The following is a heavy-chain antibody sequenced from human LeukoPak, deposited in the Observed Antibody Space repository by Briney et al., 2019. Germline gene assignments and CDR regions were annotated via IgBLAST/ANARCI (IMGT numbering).Heavy chain of an antibody. J-gene: IGHJ4*02. Sequence: SETLSLTCDVSGGSISRTNWWSWVRPSPGQGLEWIGEISLRGHTNYNPSLQSRVTMSLDESKNQVSLDLASVTDADTAVYYCSRESGAFSPFGYWGQGTLVIVSS. CDR1: GGSISRTNW. D-gene: IGHD1-26*01. CDR2: ISLRGHT. CDR3: SRESGAFSPFGY. V-gene: IGHV4-4*02.